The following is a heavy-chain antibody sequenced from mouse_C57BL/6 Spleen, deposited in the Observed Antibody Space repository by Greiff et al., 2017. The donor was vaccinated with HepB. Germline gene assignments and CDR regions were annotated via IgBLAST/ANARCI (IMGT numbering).Heavy chain of an antibody. CDR3: ARRDSSDAMDY. CDR2: IYPGDGDT. J-gene: IGHJ4*01. Sequence: QVQLQQSGAELVKPGASVKLSCKASGYAFSSYWMNWVKQRPGQGLEWIGQIYPGDGDTNYNGKFKGKATLTADKSSSTAYMQLSSLTSEDSAVYFCARRDSSDAMDYWGQGTSVTVSS. CDR1: GYAFSSYW. V-gene: IGHV1-80*01. D-gene: IGHD3-2*02.